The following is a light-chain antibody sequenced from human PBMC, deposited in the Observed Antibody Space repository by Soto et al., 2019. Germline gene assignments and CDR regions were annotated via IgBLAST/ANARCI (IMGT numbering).Light chain of an antibody. CDR1: SSNIGNNY. Sequence: QSVLTQPPSVSAAPGQRVTISCSGSSSNIGNNYVSWYQQPPGTAPKLLIYENNKRPSGIPDRFSGSKSGTSATLGITGLQTGDEADYYCGTWDGSLNSWMFGGGTKLTVL. V-gene: IGLV1-51*02. CDR3: GTWDGSLNSWM. CDR2: ENN. J-gene: IGLJ3*02.